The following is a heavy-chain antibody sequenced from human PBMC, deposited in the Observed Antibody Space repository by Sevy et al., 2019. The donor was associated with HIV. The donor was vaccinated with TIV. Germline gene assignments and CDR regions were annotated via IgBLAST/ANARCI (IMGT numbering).Heavy chain of an antibody. CDR3: ARESIGATGDFDY. J-gene: IGHJ4*02. CDR2: MYSSGST. Sequence: SLTCTVSGGSLNNYFWSWLRQPPGKGLEWIGYMYSSGSTNYNPSLKSRVTISVDTSKNQFSLKVRSVTAADTAVYYCARESIGATGDFDYWGQGTLVTVSS. D-gene: IGHD1-1*01. V-gene: IGHV4-59*01. CDR1: GGSLNNYF.